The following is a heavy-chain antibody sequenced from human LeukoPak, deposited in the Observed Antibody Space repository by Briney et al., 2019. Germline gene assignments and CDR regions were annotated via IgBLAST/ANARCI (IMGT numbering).Heavy chain of an antibody. Sequence: ASVKVSCKTSGYTFTGYYMHWVRQAPGQGLEWMGWINPNAGGTNYAQKFQGRVTMTSDTSISTAYMELSSLRSDDTAMYYCARAPMIVVVFPPRLDFWGQGTLVTVSS. J-gene: IGHJ4*02. CDR3: ARAPMIVVVFPPRLDF. D-gene: IGHD3-22*01. CDR1: GYTFTGYY. V-gene: IGHV1-2*02. CDR2: INPNAGGT.